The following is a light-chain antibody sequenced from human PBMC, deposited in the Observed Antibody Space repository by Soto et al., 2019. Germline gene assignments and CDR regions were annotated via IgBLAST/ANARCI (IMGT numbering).Light chain of an antibody. Sequence: DIQLTQSPSFLSASVGDRVTITCRASQGISSYLAWYQQRPGEPPELLIYGASTLQSGVASRFSGSGSGTEFTLTISSLQPEDFATYFCQQLNSFPPLFTLGPGTKVDIK. J-gene: IGKJ3*01. CDR2: GAS. V-gene: IGKV1-9*01. CDR1: QGISSY. CDR3: QQLNSFPPLFT.